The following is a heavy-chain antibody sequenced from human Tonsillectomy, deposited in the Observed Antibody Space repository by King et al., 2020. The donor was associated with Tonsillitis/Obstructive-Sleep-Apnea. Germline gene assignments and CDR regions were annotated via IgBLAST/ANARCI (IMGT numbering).Heavy chain of an antibody. CDR2: INHSGST. D-gene: IGHD3-22*01. CDR3: ARFSITMIVVAQD. CDR1: GGSFSGYY. V-gene: IGHV4-34*01. J-gene: IGHJ4*02. Sequence: VQLQQWGPGLLKPSETLSLTCAVYGGSFSGYYWSWIRQPPGKGLEWIGEINHSGSTNYNPSLKSRVTISVDTSKNQFSLKLSSVTAADTAVYYCARFSITMIVVAQDWGQGTLVTVSS.